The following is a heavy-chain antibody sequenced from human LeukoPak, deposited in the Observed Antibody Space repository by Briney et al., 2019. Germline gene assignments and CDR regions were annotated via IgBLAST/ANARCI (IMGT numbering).Heavy chain of an antibody. CDR2: INPNSDGT. J-gene: IGHJ4*02. V-gene: IGHV1-2*02. CDR3: ARDYRAAGSVDY. CDR1: GYTFTGYY. Sequence: ASVKVTCKASGYTFTGYYMHWVRPAPGQGLEWMGWINPNSDGTNYAQQFQGRVTMTTDTYISTAYMELSRLRSDDTAMYYCARDYRAAGSVDYWGQGTLVTVSS. D-gene: IGHD6-13*01.